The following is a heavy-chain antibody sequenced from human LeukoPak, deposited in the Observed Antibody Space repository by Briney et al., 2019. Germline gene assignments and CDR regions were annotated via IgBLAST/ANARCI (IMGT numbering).Heavy chain of an antibody. V-gene: IGHV1-8*01. D-gene: IGHD2-2*01. CDR3: ARGRGDCSSTSCYWNIWFDP. CDR2: MNPNSGNT. Sequence: ASVKVSCKASGYTFTSYDINWVRQATGQGLEWMGWMNPNSGNTGYAQKFQGRVTMTRNTSISTAYMELSSLRSEDTAVYYCARGRGDCSSTSCYWNIWFDPWGPGTLVTVSS. J-gene: IGHJ5*02. CDR1: GYTFTSYD.